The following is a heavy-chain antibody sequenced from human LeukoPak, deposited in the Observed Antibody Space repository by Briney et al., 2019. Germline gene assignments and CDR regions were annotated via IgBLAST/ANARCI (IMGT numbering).Heavy chain of an antibody. V-gene: IGHV3-23*01. J-gene: IGHJ4*02. Sequence: GGSLRLSCAASGFTFSSYAMNWVRQAPGKGLEWVSLISGSSDSTYYADSVKGRCTISRDNSKNTLYLQMNSLRAEDTAVYYCAKGSSGSYYSHFDYWGQGTLVTVSS. D-gene: IGHD3-10*01. CDR2: ISGSSDST. CDR3: AKGSSGSYYSHFDY. CDR1: GFTFSSYA.